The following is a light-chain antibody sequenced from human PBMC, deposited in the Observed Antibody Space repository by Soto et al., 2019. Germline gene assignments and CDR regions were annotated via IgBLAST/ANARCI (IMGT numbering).Light chain of an antibody. Sequence: QSVLPQPASVSGSPGQSITISCTGTSSDVGNYNYVSWYQQHPGKAPKLMIYEVTNRPSGVSNRFSASKSGNTASLTISGLQTEDDAEYYCSSYTTGVNYVSRNGTKVIIL. V-gene: IGLV2-14*01. CDR3: SSYTTGVNYV. CDR2: EVT. J-gene: IGLJ1*01. CDR1: SSDVGNYNY.